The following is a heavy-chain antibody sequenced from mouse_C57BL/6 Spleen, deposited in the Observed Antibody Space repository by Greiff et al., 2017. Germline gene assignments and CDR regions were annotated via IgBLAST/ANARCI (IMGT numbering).Heavy chain of an antibody. CDR1: GYTFTSYW. CDR3: AINYYGSSYRWYFDV. V-gene: IGHV1-52*01. D-gene: IGHD1-1*01. Sequence: QVQLQQPGAELVRPGSSVKLSCKASGYTFTSYWMHWVQQRPIQGLEWIGNIDPSDSETHYNQKFKDKATLTVDKSSSTAYMQLSSLTSEDSAVYCCAINYYGSSYRWYFDVWGTGTTVTVSS. J-gene: IGHJ1*03. CDR2: IDPSDSET.